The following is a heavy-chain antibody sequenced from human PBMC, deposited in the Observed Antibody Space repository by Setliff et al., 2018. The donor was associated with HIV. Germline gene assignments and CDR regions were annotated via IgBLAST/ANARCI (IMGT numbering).Heavy chain of an antibody. CDR1: GFTVSSNY. D-gene: IGHD6-13*01. CDR2: ISGSAGTT. Sequence: GGSLRLSCAASGFTVSSNYMSWVRQAPGKGLEWVSGISGSAGTTYYADSVKGRFTISRDNSKNTLYLQMYSLRAEDTAVYYCAKDHATSSWFTALLDYWGQGALVTVSS. CDR3: AKDHATSSWFTALLDY. J-gene: IGHJ4*02. V-gene: IGHV3-23*01.